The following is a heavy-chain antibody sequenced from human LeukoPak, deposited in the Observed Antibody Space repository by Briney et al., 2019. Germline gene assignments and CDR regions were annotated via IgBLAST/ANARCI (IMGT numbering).Heavy chain of an antibody. Sequence: PGGSLRLSCAASGFTFSSYGMHWVRQAPGKGLEWVAVISYDGSNKYYADSVKGRFTISRDNSKNTLYLQMNSLRAEDTAVYYCAKDIDVLYWGQGTLVTVSS. V-gene: IGHV3-30*18. J-gene: IGHJ4*02. CDR3: AKDIDVLY. D-gene: IGHD1-26*01. CDR2: ISYDGSNK. CDR1: GFTFSSYG.